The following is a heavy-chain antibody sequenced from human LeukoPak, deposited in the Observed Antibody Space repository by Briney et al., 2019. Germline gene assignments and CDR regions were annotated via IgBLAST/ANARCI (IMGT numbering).Heavy chain of an antibody. Sequence: GSLRLSCAASGMTFRNYGFHWVRQAPGKGLEWVTIIWYDGSNEYYADSVKGRFAFSRDNSKNTLYLQMNNLRVEDTAVYYCATSRGSYYMDVWGKGTTVTVSS. CDR3: ATSRGSYYMDV. CDR1: GMTFRNYG. CDR2: IWYDGSNE. D-gene: IGHD1-26*01. V-gene: IGHV3-33*01. J-gene: IGHJ6*03.